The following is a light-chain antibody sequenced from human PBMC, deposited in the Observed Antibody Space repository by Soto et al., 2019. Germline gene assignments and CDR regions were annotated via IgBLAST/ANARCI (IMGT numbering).Light chain of an antibody. CDR2: DVS. CDR3: NSYTPSSAGV. J-gene: IGLJ7*01. V-gene: IGLV2-14*03. Sequence: VAKLMIYDVSNRPSGVSNPFSGSRSGNTASLTISGLQAGDEADFCCNSYTPSSAGVFGGGTQLTVL.